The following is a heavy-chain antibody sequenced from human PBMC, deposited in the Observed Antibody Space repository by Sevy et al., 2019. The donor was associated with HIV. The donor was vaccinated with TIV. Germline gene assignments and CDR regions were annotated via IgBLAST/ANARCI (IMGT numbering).Heavy chain of an antibody. D-gene: IGHD3-10*01. CDR2: IYYSGST. Sequence: SETLSLTCTVSGGSISSSSYYWGWIRQPPGKGLECIGSIYYSGSTYYNPSLKSRVTISVDTSKNQFSLKLSSVTAADTAVYYCASITMVRGVIIGLDYWDQGTLVTVSS. J-gene: IGHJ4*02. CDR3: ASITMVRGVIIGLDY. V-gene: IGHV4-39*01. CDR1: GGSISSSSYY.